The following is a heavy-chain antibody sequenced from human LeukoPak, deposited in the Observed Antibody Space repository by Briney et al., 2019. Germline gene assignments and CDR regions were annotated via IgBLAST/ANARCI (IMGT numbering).Heavy chain of an antibody. CDR3: GAAVAPTPDY. V-gene: IGHV3-11*01. Sequence: GGCLRLSCAASGFTFSDYYMSWIRQAPGKGPEWVSYISDSGSTIYYADSVKGRFTVSRDNAKNSLYLQMSSLRPEDTAVYYCGAAVAPTPDYWGQGTLVTVSS. CDR2: ISDSGSTI. D-gene: IGHD2-15*01. J-gene: IGHJ4*02. CDR1: GFTFSDYY.